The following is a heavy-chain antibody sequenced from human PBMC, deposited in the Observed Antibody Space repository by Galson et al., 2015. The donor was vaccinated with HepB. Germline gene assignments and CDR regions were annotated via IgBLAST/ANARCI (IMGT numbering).Heavy chain of an antibody. D-gene: IGHD3-10*01. CDR2: INSHGDRT. CDR1: GITFSDFA. J-gene: IGHJ6*02. Sequence: SLRLSCAVSGITFSDFALHWVRQAPGKGLEYVSVINSHGDRTYYADSVKGRFTISRDNSKNTLYLQMSSLRPEDTAVYYCVKDPYGSGPPYFYYGMDVWGQGTTVTVSS. V-gene: IGHV3-64D*06. CDR3: VKDPYGSGPPYFYYGMDV.